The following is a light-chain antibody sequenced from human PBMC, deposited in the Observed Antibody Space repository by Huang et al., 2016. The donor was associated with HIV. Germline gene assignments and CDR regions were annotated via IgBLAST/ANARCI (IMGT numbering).Light chain of an antibody. V-gene: IGKV1-8*01. CDR2: AAS. Sequence: IRMSQSPSSLSASTGDRVTFTCRANQDINHFLAWYQQRPGSVPKLLIYAASTLQSGVPSRFSGKGSGTDFTLTIGCLHSEDVATYYCQQYDIHPLTFGPGTRVDIK. CDR1: QDINHF. CDR3: QQYDIHPLT. J-gene: IGKJ3*01.